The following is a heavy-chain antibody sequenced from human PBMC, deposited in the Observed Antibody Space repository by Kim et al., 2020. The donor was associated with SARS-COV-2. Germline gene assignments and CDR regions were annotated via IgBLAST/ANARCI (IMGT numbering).Heavy chain of an antibody. Sequence: SETLSLTCAVYGGSFSGYYWSWIRQPPGKGLEWNVEINHSGSTNYNQSPKSRVTISVDTSTNQFSLKLSSVTAADTAVYYCARGAAGGYGSGSYYHNWFDPWGQGTLVTVSS. CDR1: GGSFSGYY. J-gene: IGHJ5*02. D-gene: IGHD3-10*01. CDR2: INHSGST. CDR3: ARGAAGGYGSGSYYHNWFDP. V-gene: IGHV4-34*01.